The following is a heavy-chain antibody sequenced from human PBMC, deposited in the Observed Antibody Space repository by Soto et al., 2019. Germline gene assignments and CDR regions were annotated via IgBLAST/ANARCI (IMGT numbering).Heavy chain of an antibody. J-gene: IGHJ6*02. CDR3: AREGVGARRGYYYYYGMDV. CDR2: IIPIFGTA. D-gene: IGHD6-6*01. V-gene: IGHV1-69*12. Sequence: QVQLVQSGAEVKKPGSSVNVSCKASGGTFSSYAISWVRQAPGQGLEWMGGIIPIFGTANYAQKFQGRVTITADESTSTAYMELRSLSSEDTAVYYCAREGVGARRGYYYYYGMDVWGQGTTVTVSS. CDR1: GGTFSSYA.